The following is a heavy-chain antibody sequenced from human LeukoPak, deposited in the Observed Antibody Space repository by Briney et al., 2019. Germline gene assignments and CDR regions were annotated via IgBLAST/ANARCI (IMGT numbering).Heavy chain of an antibody. CDR2: IIPIFGTA. CDR1: GYTFTTYS. J-gene: IGHJ4*02. CDR3: ARASRSKKSFDY. V-gene: IGHV1-69*06. Sequence: ASVKVSCKASGYTFTTYSMNWVRQAPGQGLEWRGGIIPIFGTANYAQKFQGRVTITADKSTSTAYMELSSLRSEDTAVYYCARASRSKKSFDYWGQGTLVTVSS.